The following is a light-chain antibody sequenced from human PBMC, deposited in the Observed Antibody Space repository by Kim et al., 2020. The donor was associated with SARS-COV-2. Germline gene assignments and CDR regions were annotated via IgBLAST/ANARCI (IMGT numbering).Light chain of an antibody. J-gene: IGLJ3*02. CDR2: EGS. V-gene: IGLV2-23*01. CDR3: CSYAGSSSWV. CDR1: SSDVWSYNL. Sequence: GQSITFSCTGTSSDVWSYNLVSWYQQHPGKAPKLMIYEGSKRPSGFSNRFSGSKSGNTASLTISGLQAEDEADYYCCSYAGSSSWVFGGGTQLTVL.